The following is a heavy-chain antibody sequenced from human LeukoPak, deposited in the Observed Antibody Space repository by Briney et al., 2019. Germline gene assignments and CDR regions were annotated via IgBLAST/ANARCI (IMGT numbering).Heavy chain of an antibody. D-gene: IGHD1-1*01. CDR1: GGSISSSSYY. CDR3: ARRTSESCGYFDY. Sequence: SETLSLTCTFSGGSISSSSYYWGWIRQPPGKGLEWIGSIYYSGNTYYNPSLKSRVTISVDTSKNQFSLKLSSVTAADTAVYYCARRTSESCGYFDYWGQGTLVTVSS. J-gene: IGHJ4*02. CDR2: IYYSGNT. V-gene: IGHV4-39*01.